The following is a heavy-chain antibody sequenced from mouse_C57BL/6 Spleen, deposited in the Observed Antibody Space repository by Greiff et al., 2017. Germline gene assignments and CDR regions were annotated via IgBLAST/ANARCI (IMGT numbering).Heavy chain of an antibody. J-gene: IGHJ4*01. V-gene: IGHV1-26*01. CDR1: GYTFTDYY. CDR3: ARWLLRFAMDY. D-gene: IGHD1-1*01. Sequence: EVQLQQSGPELVKPGASVKISCKASGYTFTDYYMNWVKQSHGKSLEWIGDINPNNGGTSYNQKFKGKATWTVDKSSSTAYMELRSLTSEDSAVYYCARWLLRFAMDYWGQGTSVTVSS. CDR2: INPNNGGT.